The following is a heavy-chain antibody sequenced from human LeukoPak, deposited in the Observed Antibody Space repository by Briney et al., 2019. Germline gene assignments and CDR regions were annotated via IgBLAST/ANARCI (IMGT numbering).Heavy chain of an antibody. CDR3: ARDPFRRVDI. CDR1: GGSISSDNYY. V-gene: IGHV4-61*02. J-gene: IGHJ3*02. D-gene: IGHD2/OR15-2a*01. Sequence: SETLSLTCTVSGGSISSDNYYWSWIRQPAGKGLEWIGRIYPSGSTNYNPSLKSRVTISLDTSKNQFSLKLSSVTAADTAVYYCARDPFRRVDIWGQGTMVTVSS. CDR2: IYPSGST.